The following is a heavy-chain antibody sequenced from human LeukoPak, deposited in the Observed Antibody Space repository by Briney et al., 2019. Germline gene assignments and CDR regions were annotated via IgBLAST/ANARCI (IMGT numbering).Heavy chain of an antibody. CDR3: ARVGYCTNGVCYRADY. CDR2: INPNSGGT. CDR1: GYTFTGYY. D-gene: IGHD2-8*01. Sequence: ASVKVSCKASGYTFTGYYMHWVRQAPGQGLEWMGWINPNSGGTNYAQKFQGRVTMTRDTSISTAYMELSRLRSDDTAVYYCARVGYCTNGVCYRADYWGQGTLVTVSS. V-gene: IGHV1-2*02. J-gene: IGHJ4*02.